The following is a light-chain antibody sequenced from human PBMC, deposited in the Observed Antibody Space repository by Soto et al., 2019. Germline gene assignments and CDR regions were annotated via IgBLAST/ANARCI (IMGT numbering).Light chain of an antibody. V-gene: IGKV1-5*01. J-gene: IGKJ1*01. Sequence: DILMTQSPSTLSASVGDRVTITCRASESISVWLAWYQQKPGKAPKLLIYEASILESGVPSRFGGTGSGTEFTLTISSLQPNDFATYYCQQSKTKLWTFGQGTRVEV. CDR3: QQSKTKLWT. CDR2: EAS. CDR1: ESISVW.